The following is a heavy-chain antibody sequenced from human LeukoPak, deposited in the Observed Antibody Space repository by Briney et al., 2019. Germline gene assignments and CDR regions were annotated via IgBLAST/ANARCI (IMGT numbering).Heavy chain of an antibody. J-gene: IGHJ4*02. Sequence: PSETLSLTCTVSGGSISSGDYYWSWIRQPPGKGLEWIGYIYYSGSTNYNPSLKSRVTISVDTSKNQFSLKLSSVTAADTAVYYCARAWFGELVFDYWGQGTLVTVSS. D-gene: IGHD3-10*01. CDR2: IYYSGST. CDR1: GGSISSGDYY. CDR3: ARAWFGELVFDY. V-gene: IGHV4-61*08.